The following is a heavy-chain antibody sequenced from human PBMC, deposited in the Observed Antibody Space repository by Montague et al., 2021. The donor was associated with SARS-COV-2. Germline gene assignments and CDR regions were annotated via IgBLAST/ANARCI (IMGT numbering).Heavy chain of an antibody. Sequence: SETLSLTCTVSNASFDNYYWSWVRQSPGKGLEYIGYIHHSGRTNYNPSLRSRVTISIDTSKNQFSLKLMSVTAAETAIYFCARRIVTYYWYYDLWGRGTLVTVSS. V-gene: IGHV4-59*01. CDR1: NASFDNYY. CDR2: IHHSGRT. CDR3: ARRIVTYYWYYDL. J-gene: IGHJ2*01. D-gene: IGHD2-15*01.